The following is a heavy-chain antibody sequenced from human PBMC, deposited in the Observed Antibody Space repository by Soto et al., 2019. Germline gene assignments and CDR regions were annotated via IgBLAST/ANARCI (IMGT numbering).Heavy chain of an antibody. CDR2: IIPIFGTA. D-gene: IGHD4-17*01. CDR1: GGTFSSYA. J-gene: IGHJ4*02. V-gene: IGHV1-69*06. Sequence: GASVKVSCKASGGTFSSYAISWVRQAPGQGLEWMGGIIPIFGTANYAQKFQGRVTITADRSKNQFSLKLSSVTAADTAVYYCARAVMTTNFQFDYWGQGTLVTVSS. CDR3: ARAVMTTNFQFDY.